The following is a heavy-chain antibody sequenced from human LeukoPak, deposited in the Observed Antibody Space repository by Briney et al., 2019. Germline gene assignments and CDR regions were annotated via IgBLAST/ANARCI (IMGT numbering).Heavy chain of an antibody. CDR2: IRYDGSNK. J-gene: IGHJ4*02. CDR3: AKVSGSYLPNFDY. V-gene: IGHV3-30*02. CDR1: GFTFSSYG. Sequence: GGSLRLSXAASGFTFSSYGMHWVRQAPGKGLEWVAFIRYDGSNKYYADSVKGRFTISRDNSKNTLYLQMNSLRAEDTAVYYCAKVSGSYLPNFDYWGQGTLVTVS. D-gene: IGHD2-15*01.